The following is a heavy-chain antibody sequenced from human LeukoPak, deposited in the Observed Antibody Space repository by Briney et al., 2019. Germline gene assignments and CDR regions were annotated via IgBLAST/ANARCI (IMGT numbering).Heavy chain of an antibody. CDR1: GYTFTSYY. Sequence: GASVKVSCKASGYTFTSYYMHWVRQAPGQGLEWMGWINPNSGGTNYAQKFQGRVTMTRDTSISTAYMELSRLRSDDTAVYYCARTMVRGVIFDYWGQGTLVTVSS. J-gene: IGHJ4*02. CDR3: ARTMVRGVIFDY. D-gene: IGHD3-10*01. CDR2: INPNSGGT. V-gene: IGHV1-2*02.